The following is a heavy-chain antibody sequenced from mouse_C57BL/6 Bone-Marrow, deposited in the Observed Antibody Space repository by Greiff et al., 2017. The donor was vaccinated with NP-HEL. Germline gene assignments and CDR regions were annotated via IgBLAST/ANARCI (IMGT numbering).Heavy chain of an antibody. Sequence: EVKLVESGGDLVKPGGSLKLSCAASGFTFSSYGMSWVRQTPDKRLEWVATISSGGSYTYYPDSVKGRFTISRDNAKNTLYLQMSSLKSEDTAMYYCANPAYWGQGTLVTVSA. CDR1: GFTFSSYG. CDR2: ISSGGSYT. J-gene: IGHJ3*01. CDR3: ANPAY. V-gene: IGHV5-6*01.